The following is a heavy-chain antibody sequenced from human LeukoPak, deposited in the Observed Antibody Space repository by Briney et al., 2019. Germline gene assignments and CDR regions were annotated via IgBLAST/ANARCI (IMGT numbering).Heavy chain of an antibody. CDR2: IYYSGST. V-gene: IGHV4-59*01. J-gene: IGHJ2*01. CDR1: GDSISSFY. CDR3: ARGGWYLDL. Sequence: PSETLSLTCTVSGDSISSFYWSWIRQPPGKGLEWIGYIYYSGSTTYNPSLKSRVSIPVDTSKNQFSLRLSSVTAADTAVYYCARGGWYLDLWGRGTLVTVSS.